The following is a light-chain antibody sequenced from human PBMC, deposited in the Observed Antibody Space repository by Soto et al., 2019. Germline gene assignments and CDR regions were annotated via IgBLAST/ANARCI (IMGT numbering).Light chain of an antibody. J-gene: IGLJ1*01. V-gene: IGLV2-14*01. CDR3: SSYTSSSTLYV. CDR2: DVS. CDR1: RSDVGGYNY. Sequence: QSALTQPASVSGSLGQSITISCTGTRSDVGGYNYVSWYQQHPGKAPKLMIYDVSNRPSGVSNRFSGSKSGNTASLTISGLQAEDEADYYCSSYTSSSTLYVFGTGTKLTV.